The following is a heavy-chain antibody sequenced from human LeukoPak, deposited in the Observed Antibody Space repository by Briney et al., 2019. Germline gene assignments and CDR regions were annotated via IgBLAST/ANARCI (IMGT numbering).Heavy chain of an antibody. CDR2: ISGSGGST. D-gene: IGHD6-13*01. V-gene: IGHV3-23*01. Sequence: PGGSLRLSCAASGFTFSSYAMSWVRQAPGKGLGWVSAISGSGGSTYYADSVKGRFTISRDNSKNTLYLQMNSLRAEDTAVYYCAKDSDSSSWYRPTGKNWFDPWGQGTLVTVSS. CDR1: GFTFSSYA. CDR3: AKDSDSSSWYRPTGKNWFDP. J-gene: IGHJ5*02.